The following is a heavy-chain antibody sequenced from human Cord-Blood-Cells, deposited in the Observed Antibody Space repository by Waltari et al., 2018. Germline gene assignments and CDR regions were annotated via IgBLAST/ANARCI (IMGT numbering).Heavy chain of an antibody. D-gene: IGHD2-2*01. CDR3: ARIAGNIVVVPAAYNWFDP. J-gene: IGHJ5*02. V-gene: IGHV1-69*01. CDR2: IIPIFGTA. CDR1: GGTFSSYA. Sequence: QVQLVQSGAEAKKPGSSVKVSCKASGGTFSSYAISWVRQAPGQGLEWMGGIIPIFGTANYAQKFQGRVTITADESTSTAYMELSSLRSEDTAVYYCARIAGNIVVVPAAYNWFDPWGQGTLVTVSS.